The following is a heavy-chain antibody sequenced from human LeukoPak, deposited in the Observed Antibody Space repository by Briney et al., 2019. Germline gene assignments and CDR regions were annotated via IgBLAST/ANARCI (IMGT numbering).Heavy chain of an antibody. CDR2: ISYDGSNK. CDR1: GFTFSSYG. V-gene: IGHV3-30*18. D-gene: IGHD6-19*01. J-gene: IGHJ4*02. CDR3: AKEFSSGWYVVDRGYYFDY. Sequence: GRSLRLSCAASGFTFSSYGMHWVRQAPGKGLEWVAVISYDGSNKYYADSVKGRFTISRDNSKNTLYLQMNSLRAEDTAVYYCAKEFSSGWYVVDRGYYFDYWGQGTLVTVSS.